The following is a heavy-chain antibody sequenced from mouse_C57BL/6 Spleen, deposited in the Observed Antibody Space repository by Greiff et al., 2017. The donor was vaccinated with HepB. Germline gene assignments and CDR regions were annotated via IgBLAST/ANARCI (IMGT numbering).Heavy chain of an antibody. Sequence: VQLQQSGPELVKPGASVKISCKASGYAFSSSWMNWVKQRPGKGLEWIGRIYPGDGDTNYNGKFKGKATLTADKSSSTAYMQLSRLTSEDSAVYFCARGGVVAPMDYWGQGTSVTVSS. J-gene: IGHJ4*01. D-gene: IGHD1-1*01. CDR1: GYAFSSSW. V-gene: IGHV1-82*01. CDR2: IYPGDGDT. CDR3: ARGGVVAPMDY.